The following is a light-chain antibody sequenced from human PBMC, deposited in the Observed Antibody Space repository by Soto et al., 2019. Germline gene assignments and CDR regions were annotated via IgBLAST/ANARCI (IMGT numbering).Light chain of an antibody. Sequence: EIVMTQSPATLSVSPGERATLSCRASQSVSSNLAWYRQKPGQAPRLLIYGASTRATGIPARFSGSGSGTEFTLTISSLQSEDFAVYYCQQYNNWPLAFGQGTKAEIK. CDR3: QQYNNWPLA. J-gene: IGKJ1*01. CDR2: GAS. V-gene: IGKV3-15*01. CDR1: QSVSSN.